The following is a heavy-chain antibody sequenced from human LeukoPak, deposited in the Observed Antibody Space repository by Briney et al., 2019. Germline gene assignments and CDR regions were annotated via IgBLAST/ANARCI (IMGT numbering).Heavy chain of an antibody. Sequence: ASVKVSFKVSGYTLTELSMHWVRQAPGKGREWIGGFDPEDDETIYAQKFQGRVTMTEDTSTDTAYMELSSLRSDDTAVYYCATGGSYYLYWGQGTLVTVSS. J-gene: IGHJ4*02. CDR1: GYTLTELS. CDR2: FDPEDDET. V-gene: IGHV1-24*01. D-gene: IGHD1-26*01. CDR3: ATGGSYYLY.